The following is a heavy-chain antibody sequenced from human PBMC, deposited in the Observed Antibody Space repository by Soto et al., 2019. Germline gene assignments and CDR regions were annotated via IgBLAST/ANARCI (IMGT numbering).Heavy chain of an antibody. CDR3: ARVDGYTYPNDY. Sequence: PGGSLRLSCAASGFTFSAYSMSWVRQAPGKGLEWDSSITSGSGYIYYADSLKGRFTISRDNAKNSLYLQIHSLRAEDTAFYYCARVDGYTYPNDYWGQGTLVTVSS. J-gene: IGHJ4*02. CDR1: GFTFSAYS. V-gene: IGHV3-21*01. D-gene: IGHD5-12*01. CDR2: ITSGSGYI.